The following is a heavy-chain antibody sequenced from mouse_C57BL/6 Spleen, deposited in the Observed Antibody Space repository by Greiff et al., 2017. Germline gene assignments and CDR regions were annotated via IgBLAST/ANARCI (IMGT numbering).Heavy chain of an antibody. CDR2: ISSGGDYI. Sequence: EVKVEESGEGLVKPGGSLKLSCAASGFTFSSYAMSWVRQTPEKRLEWVAYISSGGDYIYYADTVKGRFTISRDNARNTLYLQMSSLKSEDTAMYYCTREGITTVVEEGYYAMDYWGQGTSVTVSS. V-gene: IGHV5-9-1*02. CDR3: TREGITTVVEEGYYAMDY. D-gene: IGHD1-1*01. CDR1: GFTFSSYA. J-gene: IGHJ4*01.